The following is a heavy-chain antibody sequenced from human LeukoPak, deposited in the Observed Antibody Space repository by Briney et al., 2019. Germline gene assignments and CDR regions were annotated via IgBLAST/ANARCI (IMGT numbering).Heavy chain of an antibody. Sequence: SETLSLTCTVSGGSISSYYWSWLRQPAGKGLEWIGRIYTSGSTNYNPSLKSRVTMSVDTSKNQFSLKLSSVTAADTAVYYCAGRVTTSSTNWFDPWGQGTLVTVSS. J-gene: IGHJ5*02. CDR2: IYTSGST. D-gene: IGHD4-17*01. V-gene: IGHV4-4*07. CDR3: AGRVTTSSTNWFDP. CDR1: GGSISSYY.